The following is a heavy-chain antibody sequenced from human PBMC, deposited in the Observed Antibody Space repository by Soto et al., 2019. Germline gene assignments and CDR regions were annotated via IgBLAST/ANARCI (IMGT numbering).Heavy chain of an antibody. Sequence: PSETLSLTCTVSGRSISSYYWSWIRHPPGKGLEWIGYIYYSGSTNYNPSLKSRVTISVDTSKNQFSLKLSSVTAADTAVYYCAADQISQDAFDIWGQGTMVTVSS. V-gene: IGHV4-59*01. CDR3: AADQISQDAFDI. CDR2: IYYSGST. CDR1: GRSISSYY. J-gene: IGHJ3*02.